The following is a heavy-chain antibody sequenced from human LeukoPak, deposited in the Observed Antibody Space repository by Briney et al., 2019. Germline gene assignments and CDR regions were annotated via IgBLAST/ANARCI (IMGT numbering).Heavy chain of an antibody. CDR1: GYTFTDYY. CDR3: ARGDYDILTGQWGHDY. D-gene: IGHD3-9*01. J-gene: IGHJ4*02. V-gene: IGHV1-2*02. Sequence: ASVKVSCKASGYTFTDYYIHWVRQAPREGLEWMGWINPNSGGANYAQKFQGRVTTTRDTSISAAYMELTRLTTEDTAVYYCARGDYDILTGQWGHDYWGQGTLVTVSS. CDR2: INPNSGGA.